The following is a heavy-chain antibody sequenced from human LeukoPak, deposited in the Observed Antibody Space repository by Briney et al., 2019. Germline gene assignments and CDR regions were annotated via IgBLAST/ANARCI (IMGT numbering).Heavy chain of an antibody. J-gene: IGHJ4*02. V-gene: IGHV1-2*02. D-gene: IGHD2-2*02. Sequence: GASVKVSCKASGYTFTGYYMHWVRQAPGQGLEWMGWINPNSGGTNYAQKFQGRVTMTRDTSIGTAYMELSRLRSDDTAVYYCARVVIVVVPAAIPDYWGQGTLVTVSS. CDR2: INPNSGGT. CDR3: ARVVIVVVPAAIPDY. CDR1: GYTFTGYY.